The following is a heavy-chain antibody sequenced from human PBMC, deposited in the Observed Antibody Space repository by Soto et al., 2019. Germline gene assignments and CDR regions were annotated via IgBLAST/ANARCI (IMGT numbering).Heavy chain of an antibody. J-gene: IGHJ4*02. CDR1: VGSLSNYW. CDR2: VYTVGST. V-gene: IGHV4-4*07. Sequence: ETQSLTCTISVGSLSNYWWSVIRQPAGKGLEWIGRVYTVGSTNYNPSLKSRVTMSIDTSKNQFSLRLTSVTAADTAVYFCARSPQTHSYAQFDSWGQGSLVTVSS. D-gene: IGHD3-16*01. CDR3: ARSPQTHSYAQFDS.